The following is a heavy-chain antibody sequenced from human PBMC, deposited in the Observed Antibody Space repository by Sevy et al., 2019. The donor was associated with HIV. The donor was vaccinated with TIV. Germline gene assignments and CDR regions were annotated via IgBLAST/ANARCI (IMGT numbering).Heavy chain of an antibody. J-gene: IGHJ4*02. CDR1: GSTLTRLA. CDR3: ATTKDYYDSSGSPFDD. V-gene: IGHV1-24*01. CDR2: FDPEDGET. Sequence: ASVKVSCKVSGSTLTRLAIHWVRQAPGKGPEWMGSFDPEDGETIYSQKFQGRVTMTEDTSTDTCYMELSSLRSEDTAVYYWATTKDYYDSSGSPFDDWGQGTLVTVSS. D-gene: IGHD3-22*01.